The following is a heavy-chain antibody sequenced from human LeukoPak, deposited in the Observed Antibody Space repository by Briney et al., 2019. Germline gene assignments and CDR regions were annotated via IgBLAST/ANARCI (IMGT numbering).Heavy chain of an antibody. Sequence: ASVKVSCKASGYTFTGYYMHWVRQAPGQGLEWMGWINPNSGGINYAQKFQGGVTMTRDTSISTAYMELSRLRSDDTAVYYCARVPRYDILTGYSYYFDYWGQGTLVTVSS. CDR2: INPNSGGI. J-gene: IGHJ4*02. D-gene: IGHD3-9*01. V-gene: IGHV1-2*02. CDR3: ARVPRYDILTGYSYYFDY. CDR1: GYTFTGYY.